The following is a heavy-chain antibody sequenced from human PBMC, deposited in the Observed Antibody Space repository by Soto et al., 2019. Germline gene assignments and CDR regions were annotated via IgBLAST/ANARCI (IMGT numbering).Heavy chain of an antibody. Sequence: GGSLRLSCAASGFTFSSYAMHWVRQAPGKGLEWVAVISYDGSNKYYADSVKGRFTISRDNSKNTLYLQMNSLRAEDTAVYYCARGIAVAGPNWFDPWGQGALVTVSS. D-gene: IGHD6-19*01. J-gene: IGHJ5*02. CDR3: ARGIAVAGPNWFDP. CDR1: GFTFSSYA. V-gene: IGHV3-30-3*01. CDR2: ISYDGSNK.